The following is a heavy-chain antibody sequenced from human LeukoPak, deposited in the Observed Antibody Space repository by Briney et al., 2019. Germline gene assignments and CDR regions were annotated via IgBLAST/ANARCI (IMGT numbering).Heavy chain of an antibody. V-gene: IGHV4-34*01. CDR1: GGSFSGYY. CDR3: ARSSGTGTFSY. Sequence: SETLSLTCAVYGGSFSGYYWSWIRQPPGKGLEWIGSVYYGRSPYFNPSLESRATIPVDTSKNHFSLKMSSVTAADTAVYYCARSSGTGTFSYWGQGTLVTVSS. D-gene: IGHD6-25*01. CDR2: VYYGRSP. J-gene: IGHJ4*02.